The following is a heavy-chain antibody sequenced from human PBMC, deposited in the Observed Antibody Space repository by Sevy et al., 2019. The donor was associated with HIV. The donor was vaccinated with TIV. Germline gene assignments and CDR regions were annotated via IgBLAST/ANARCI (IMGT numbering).Heavy chain of an antibody. CDR2: IRAYNGNT. J-gene: IGHJ4*02. CDR3: ARESMIRGNFDY. Sequence: ASVKVSCKASGYTFTSYGISWVRQAPGQGLEWMGWIRAYNGNTNYAQQLQGRVTMTTDTSTSTAYMELRSLRSDDTAVYYCARESMIRGNFDYWGQGTLVTVSS. CDR1: GYTFTSYG. D-gene: IGHD3-10*01. V-gene: IGHV1-18*01.